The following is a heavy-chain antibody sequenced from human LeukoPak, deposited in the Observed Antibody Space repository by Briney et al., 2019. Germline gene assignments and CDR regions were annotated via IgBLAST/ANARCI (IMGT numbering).Heavy chain of an antibody. Sequence: SGGSLRLSCAASGFTVSSNYMSWARQAPGKGLEWVSGISWNSGSIGYADSVKGRFTISRDNAKNSLYLQMNSLRAEDMALYYCAKERLTGGFDYWGQGTLVTVSS. D-gene: IGHD3-9*01. J-gene: IGHJ4*02. V-gene: IGHV3-9*03. CDR3: AKERLTGGFDY. CDR2: ISWNSGSI. CDR1: GFTVSSNY.